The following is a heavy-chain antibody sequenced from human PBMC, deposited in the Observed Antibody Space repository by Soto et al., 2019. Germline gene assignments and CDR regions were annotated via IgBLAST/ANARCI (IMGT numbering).Heavy chain of an antibody. CDR2: IFSNDEK. CDR3: ARTNLYSSTWPTDY. J-gene: IGHJ4*02. D-gene: IGHD6-13*01. CDR1: GFSLSNARMG. Sequence: SGPTLVNPTETLMLTCTVSGFSLSNARMGVSWIRQPPGKALEWLAHIFSNDEKSYSTSLMSRLTISKDPSKSQVVLTMTNMDPVDTATYYCARTNLYSSTWPTDYWGQGTLVTVS. V-gene: IGHV2-26*01.